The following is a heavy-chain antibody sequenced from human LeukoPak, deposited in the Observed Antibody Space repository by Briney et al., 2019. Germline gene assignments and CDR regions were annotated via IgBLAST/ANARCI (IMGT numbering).Heavy chain of an antibody. D-gene: IGHD6-6*01. Sequence: GESLKISCKGSGYNFANYWISWVRQMPGKGLEWMGTIDPSDSYNNYSPSFQGHVTISADKSISTAYLQWSSLKASDTAMYYCARAYSRSRFDYWGQGTLVTVSS. CDR3: ARAYSRSRFDY. V-gene: IGHV5-10-1*01. CDR1: GYNFANYW. CDR2: IDPSDSYN. J-gene: IGHJ4*02.